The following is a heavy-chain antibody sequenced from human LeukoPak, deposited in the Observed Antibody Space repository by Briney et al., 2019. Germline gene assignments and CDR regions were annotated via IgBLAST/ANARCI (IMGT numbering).Heavy chain of an antibody. Sequence: SETLSLTCTVSGPYMNNKFWTWLRQPPGKGVEWIGYIYSSGSANYNPSIKTRVIISGDTSKNQISLKLTSVTAAYTAVYFCARHRDYYDTWGRGTLVTVSS. J-gene: IGHJ4*01. CDR3: ARHRDYYDT. V-gene: IGHV4-59*08. CDR1: GPYMNNKF. CDR2: IYSSGSA. D-gene: IGHD3-22*01.